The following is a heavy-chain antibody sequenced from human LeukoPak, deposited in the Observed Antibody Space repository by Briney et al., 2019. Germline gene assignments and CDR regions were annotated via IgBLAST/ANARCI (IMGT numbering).Heavy chain of an antibody. CDR2: ISGSGGST. CDR1: GFTFSSYA. V-gene: IGHV3-23*01. J-gene: IGHJ4*02. Sequence: GGSLRLSCAASGFTFSSYAMSWVRQAPGKGLEWVSAISGSGGSTYYADSVKGRFTISRDNSKNTLYLQMNSLRAEDTAVYYCARVENSYGCTYDDYWGQGTLVTVSS. CDR3: ARVENSYGCTYDDY. D-gene: IGHD5-18*01.